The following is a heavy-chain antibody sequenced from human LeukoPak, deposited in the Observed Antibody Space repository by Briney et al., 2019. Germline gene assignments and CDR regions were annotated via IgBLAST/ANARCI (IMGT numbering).Heavy chain of an antibody. CDR1: GFTFNNYN. CDR2: ISSSSSTI. D-gene: IGHD6-13*01. Sequence: PGGSLRLSCAASGFTFNNYNMNWVRQAPGKGLEWVSYISSSSSTIYYADSVKGRFTISRDNAKNSLYLQMNSLRAEDTAVYYCARAGAREFRVYHDYWGQGTLVTVSS. V-gene: IGHV3-48*04. CDR3: ARAGAREFRVYHDY. J-gene: IGHJ4*02.